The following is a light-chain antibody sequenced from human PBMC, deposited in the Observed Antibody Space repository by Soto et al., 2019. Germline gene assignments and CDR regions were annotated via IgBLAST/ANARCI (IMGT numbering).Light chain of an antibody. CDR1: SSDVGGYNY. CDR2: DVS. Sequence: QSVLTQPASVSGSPGQSITISCTGTSSDVGGYNYVSWYQQHPGKAPKLMIYDVSNRPSGVSNRFSGSKSGNTASLTISGIQAEDEAAYYCSSYTSSSTLVFGTGTKLTVL. J-gene: IGLJ1*01. V-gene: IGLV2-14*01. CDR3: SSYTSSSTLV.